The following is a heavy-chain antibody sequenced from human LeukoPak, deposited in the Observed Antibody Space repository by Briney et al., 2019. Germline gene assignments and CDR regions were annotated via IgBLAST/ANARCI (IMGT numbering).Heavy chain of an antibody. CDR3: ARDGDYYGSGSYYGKGNWFDP. CDR1: GYTLTEFS. V-gene: IGHV1-24*01. D-gene: IGHD3-10*01. J-gene: IGHJ5*02. CDR2: FDPEDGET. Sequence: ASVKVSCKVSGYTLTEFSMHWVRQAPGRGLEWMGGFDPEDGETIYAQELQGRVTMTKDTSTDTAYMELSSLRSEDTAVYYCARDGDYYGSGSYYGKGNWFDPWGQGTLVTVSS.